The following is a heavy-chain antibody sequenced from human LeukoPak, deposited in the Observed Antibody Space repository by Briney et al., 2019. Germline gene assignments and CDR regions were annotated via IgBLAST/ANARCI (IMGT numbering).Heavy chain of an antibody. CDR1: GGSTSSGGYY. J-gene: IGHJ4*02. CDR2: IYYSGST. Sequence: SETLSLTCTVSGGSTSSGGYYWSWIRQHPGKGLEWIGYIYYSGSTYYNPSLKSRVTISVDTSKNQFSLKLSSVTAADTAVYYCARDKTTTYYDYVWGSYRLPYYFDYWGQGTLVTVSS. D-gene: IGHD3-16*02. CDR3: ARDKTTTYYDYVWGSYRLPYYFDY. V-gene: IGHV4-31*03.